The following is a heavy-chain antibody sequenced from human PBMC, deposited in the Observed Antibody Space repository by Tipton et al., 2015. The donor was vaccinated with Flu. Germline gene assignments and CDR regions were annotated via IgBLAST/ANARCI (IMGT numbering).Heavy chain of an antibody. CDR2: ISSSSSYI. D-gene: IGHD2-2*01. J-gene: IGHJ4*02. CDR3: AKDQLAYCSSTSCYGEFDY. V-gene: IGHV3-21*04. Sequence: QLVQSGGGLVKPGGSLRLSCAASGFTFSSYSMNWVRQAPGKGLEWVSSISSSSSYIYYADSVKGRFTISRDNAKNSLYLQMNSLRAEDTALYYCAKDQLAYCSSTSCYGEFDYWGQGTLVTVSS. CDR1: GFTFSSYS.